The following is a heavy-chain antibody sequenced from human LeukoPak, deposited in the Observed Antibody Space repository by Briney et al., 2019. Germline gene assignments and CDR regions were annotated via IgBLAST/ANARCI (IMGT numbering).Heavy chain of an antibody. Sequence: GGSLRLSCAASGFTVSSNYMSWVRQAPGKGLEWVSVIYSGGSTYYADSVKGRFTISRDNSKNTLYLQMNSLRAEDTAVYYCAKSSLGLYAFDIWGQGTMVTVSS. CDR3: AKSSLGLYAFDI. D-gene: IGHD6-6*01. CDR1: GFTVSSNY. V-gene: IGHV3-66*02. J-gene: IGHJ3*02. CDR2: IYSGGST.